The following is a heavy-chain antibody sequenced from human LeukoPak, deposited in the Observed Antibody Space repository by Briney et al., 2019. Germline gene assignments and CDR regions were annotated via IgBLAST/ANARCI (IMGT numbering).Heavy chain of an antibody. V-gene: IGHV5-51*01. CDR3: ARWSSSSKTFDY. CDR2: IYPGDSDI. D-gene: IGHD6-6*01. Sequence: GESLKISCEGSGYTLTSYWIAWVRQMPGKGLEWMGIIYPGDSDIRYSPSFQGQVTFSADKSISTAYLQWRSLKASDTAMYYCARWSSSSKTFDYWGQGTLVTVSS. CDR1: GYTLTSYW. J-gene: IGHJ4*02.